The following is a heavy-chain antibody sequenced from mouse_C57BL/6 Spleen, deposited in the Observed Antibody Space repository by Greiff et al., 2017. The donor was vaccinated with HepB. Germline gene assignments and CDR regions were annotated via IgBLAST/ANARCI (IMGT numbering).Heavy chain of an antibody. J-gene: IGHJ3*01. D-gene: IGHD3-2*02. V-gene: IGHV1-19*01. CDR1: GYTFTDYY. CDR2: INPYNGGT. CDR3: ARRSETAQATGFAY. Sequence: VQLKESGPELVKPGASVKMSCKASGYTFTDYYMHWVKQSNGKSLEWIGVINPYNGGTSYTQKFKGKATLTVDKSSSTAYMELNSLTSEDSAVYYCARRSETAQATGFAYWGQGTLVTVSA.